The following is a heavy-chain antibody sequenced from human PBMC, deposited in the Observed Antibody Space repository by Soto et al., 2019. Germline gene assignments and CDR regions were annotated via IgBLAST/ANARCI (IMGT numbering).Heavy chain of an antibody. J-gene: IGHJ6*02. Sequence: ASVKVSCKASGYTFTGYYMHWVRQAPGQGLEWMGWINPNSGGTNYAQKFQGRVTMTRDTSISTAYMELSRLRSDDTAVYYCARDGYSGYSGYYDGMDVWGQGTTVTVSS. CDR1: GYTFTGYY. CDR3: ARDGYSGYSGYYDGMDV. V-gene: IGHV1-2*02. CDR2: INPNSGGT. D-gene: IGHD5-12*01.